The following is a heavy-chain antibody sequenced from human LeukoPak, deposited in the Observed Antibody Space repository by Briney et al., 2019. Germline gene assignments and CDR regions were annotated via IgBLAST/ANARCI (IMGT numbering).Heavy chain of an antibody. Sequence: GGSLRLSCAASGFTFSSYEMNWVRQAPGKGLEWVSYISSSGDTIYYADSVKGRFTISRDNAKNSLYLQMNSLRAEDTAVYYCARDNYDSSTPYYFDYWGQGTLVTVSS. CDR3: ARDNYDSSTPYYFDY. CDR1: GFTFSSYE. CDR2: ISSSGDTI. V-gene: IGHV3-48*03. D-gene: IGHD3-22*01. J-gene: IGHJ4*02.